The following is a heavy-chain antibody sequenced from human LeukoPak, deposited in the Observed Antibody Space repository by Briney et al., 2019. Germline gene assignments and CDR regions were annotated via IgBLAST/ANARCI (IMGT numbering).Heavy chain of an antibody. J-gene: IGHJ5*02. D-gene: IGHD5-24*01. Sequence: ASVKVSCKASGGTSSSYAISWVRQAPGQGLEWMGRIIPIFGTANYAQKFQGRVTITTDESTSTAYMELSSLRSEDTAVYYCAREVDGGFDPWGQGTLVTVSS. CDR2: IIPIFGTA. CDR3: AREVDGGFDP. V-gene: IGHV1-69*05. CDR1: GGTSSSYA.